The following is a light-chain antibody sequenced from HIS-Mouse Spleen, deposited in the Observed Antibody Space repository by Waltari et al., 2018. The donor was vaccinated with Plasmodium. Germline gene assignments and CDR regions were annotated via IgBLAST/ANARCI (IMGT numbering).Light chain of an antibody. Sequence: SYELTQPPSASVSPGQTARLTCSGDALQKNYAYWYPQKSGQAPVLVIYEDSKRPSGIPERFSGSSSGTMATLTISGAQVEDEADYYCYSTDSSGNHRVFGGGTKLTVL. CDR1: ALQKNY. V-gene: IGLV3-10*01. J-gene: IGLJ3*02. CDR3: YSTDSSGNHRV. CDR2: EDS.